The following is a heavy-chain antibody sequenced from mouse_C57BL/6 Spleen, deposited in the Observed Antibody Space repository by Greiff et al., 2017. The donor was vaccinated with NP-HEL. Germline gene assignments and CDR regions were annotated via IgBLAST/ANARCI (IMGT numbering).Heavy chain of an antibody. D-gene: IGHD2-10*02. CDR2: IHPNSGST. V-gene: IGHV1-64*01. J-gene: IGHJ4*01. Sequence: VQLQQPGAELVKPGASVKLSCKASGYTFTSYWMHWVKQRPGQGLEWIGMIHPNSGSTNYNEKFKSKATLTVDKSSSTAYMQLSSLTSEDSAVYYCARSPSMDYAMDYWGQGTSVTVSS. CDR1: GYTFTSYW. CDR3: ARSPSMDYAMDY.